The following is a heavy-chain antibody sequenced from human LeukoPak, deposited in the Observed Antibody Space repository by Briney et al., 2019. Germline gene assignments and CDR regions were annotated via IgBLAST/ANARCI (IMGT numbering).Heavy chain of an antibody. CDR1: GGSITSYY. V-gene: IGHV4-59*01. Sequence: SETLSLTCTVSGGSITSYYWNLIRQPPGKGLEWIGYIYYSGSTNYNPSLKSRVTISVDTSKNQFSLKLSSVTAADTAVYFCAKGNYFDPWGQGTLVTVSS. CDR3: AKGNYFDP. CDR2: IYYSGST. J-gene: IGHJ5*02.